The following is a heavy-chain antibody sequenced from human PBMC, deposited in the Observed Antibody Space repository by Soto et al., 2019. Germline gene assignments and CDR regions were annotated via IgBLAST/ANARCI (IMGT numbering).Heavy chain of an antibody. CDR3: AIGPRSGARPSASSSEY. V-gene: IGHV1-8*01. Sequence: QVQLVQSGAEVKKPGASVRVACTASGYTFSSYDIIWVRQATGQGLEWMGWMKPNSGNTGYAQKFQGRVTMTRNTSTSTAYMGLSSLSSEDTAVYARAIGPRSGARPSASSSEYWCPGTLVTVSS. CDR2: MKPNSGNT. D-gene: IGHD3-16*01. CDR1: GYTFSSYD. J-gene: IGHJ4*02.